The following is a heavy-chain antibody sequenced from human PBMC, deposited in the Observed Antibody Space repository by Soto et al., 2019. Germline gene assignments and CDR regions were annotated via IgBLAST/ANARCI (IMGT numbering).Heavy chain of an antibody. CDR3: ASGLRPYAFDI. D-gene: IGHD3-10*01. Sequence: EVQLVESGGGLVQPGGSLRLACAASGFTVSSNYMSWVRQAPGKGLEWVSVIYSGGSTYYADSVKGRFTISRDNSKNTLYLQMNSLRAEDTAVYYCASGLRPYAFDIWGQGTMVTVSS. J-gene: IGHJ3*02. CDR1: GFTVSSNY. CDR2: IYSGGST. V-gene: IGHV3-66*01.